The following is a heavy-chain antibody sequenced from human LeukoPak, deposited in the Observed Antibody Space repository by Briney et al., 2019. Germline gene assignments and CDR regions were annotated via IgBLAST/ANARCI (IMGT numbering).Heavy chain of an antibody. CDR1: GFTVSSNY. CDR2: IYSGGST. J-gene: IGHJ6*02. V-gene: IGHV3-53*01. D-gene: IGHD3-3*01. Sequence: PGGSLRLSCAASGFTVSSNYMSWVRQAPGKGLEWVSVIYSGGSTYYADSVKGRFTISRDNSKNTLYLQMNSLRAEDTAVYYCARFPYDFWSGYYYGMDVWGQGTTVTVSS. CDR3: ARFPYDFWSGYYYGMDV.